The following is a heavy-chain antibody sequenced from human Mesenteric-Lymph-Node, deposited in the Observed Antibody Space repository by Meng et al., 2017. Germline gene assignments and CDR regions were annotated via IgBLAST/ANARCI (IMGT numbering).Heavy chain of an antibody. Sequence: GESLKISCAASGFTFSSYGMHWVRQAPGKGLEWVAVIWYDGSNKYYADSVKGRFTISRDNSKNTLYLDMNSLSIEDTATYYCAGGGAWGQGTLVTVSS. CDR1: GFTFSSYG. CDR3: AGGGA. CDR2: IWYDGSNK. J-gene: IGHJ5*02. V-gene: IGHV3-30*02. D-gene: IGHD3-16*01.